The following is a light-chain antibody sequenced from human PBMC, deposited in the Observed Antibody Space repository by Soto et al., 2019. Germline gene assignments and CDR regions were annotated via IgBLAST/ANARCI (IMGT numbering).Light chain of an antibody. V-gene: IGKV3-20*01. CDR1: QSVSSRY. J-gene: IGKJ4*01. CDR2: GAS. Sequence: EIVLTQSPGTLSLSPGERATLSCRASQSVSSRYLAWYQQKPGQAPRQLIYGASSRATGIPDRFSGSGSGTDFPLTITRLEPEDFAVYYCQHYRTSFGGGTRVEIK. CDR3: QHYRTS.